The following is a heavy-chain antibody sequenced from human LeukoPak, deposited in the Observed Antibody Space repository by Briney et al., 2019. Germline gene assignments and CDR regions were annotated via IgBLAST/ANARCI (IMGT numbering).Heavy chain of an antibody. D-gene: IGHD6-19*01. CDR2: IYHSGST. V-gene: IGHV4-4*02. J-gene: IGHJ3*02. CDR3: ARDGRVAGTLLDAFDI. Sequence: SGTLSLTCAVSGGSISSSNWWSWVRQPPGKGRDWFGEIYHSGSTNYNPSLKSRVTITVDKSKNQFSLKLSSVTAADTAVYYCARDGRVAGTLLDAFDIWAKGQWSPSLQ. CDR1: GGSISSSNW.